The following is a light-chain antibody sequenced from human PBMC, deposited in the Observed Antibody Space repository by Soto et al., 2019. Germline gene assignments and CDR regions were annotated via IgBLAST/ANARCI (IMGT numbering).Light chain of an antibody. CDR3: QQNGRSGT. CDR2: GAS. V-gene: IGKV3-20*01. CDR1: QSVSNNY. J-gene: IGKJ4*02. Sequence: FTQSPITLAPCPAAGATVSCRASQSVSNNYLAWYQQKPGQAPRLLIYGASKRAAGIPGRFSGSVSGTVFLLTSSLLSPEDSAVYCWQQNGRSGTFGAGTKVDIK.